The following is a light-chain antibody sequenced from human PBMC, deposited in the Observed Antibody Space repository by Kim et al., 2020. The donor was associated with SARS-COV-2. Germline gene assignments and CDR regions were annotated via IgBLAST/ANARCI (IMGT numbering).Light chain of an antibody. CDR1: SSDVGGYNY. CDR3: TSYTGSSTLV. CDR2: DVS. Sequence: QAASVSGSPGQSITLSCTGTSSDVGGYNYVSWYQQHPGKAPKLMIYDVSNRPSGVSNRFSGSKSGNTASLTISGLQAEDEADYYCTSYTGSSTLVFGTGTKVTVL. J-gene: IGLJ1*01. V-gene: IGLV2-14*03.